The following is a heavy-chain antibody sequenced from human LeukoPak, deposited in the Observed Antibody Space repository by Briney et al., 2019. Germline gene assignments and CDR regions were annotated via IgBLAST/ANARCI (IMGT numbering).Heavy chain of an antibody. V-gene: IGHV5-51*01. J-gene: IGHJ3*02. CDR3: ARQDCSGGSCYLDAFDI. D-gene: IGHD2-15*01. Sequence: GESLKISCKGSGYSFTSYWIGWVRQMPGKGLEWMGTIYPGDSDTRYSPSFQGQVTISADKSISTAYLQWSSLKASDTAMYYCARQDCSGGSCYLDAFDIWGQGTMVTVSS. CDR1: GYSFTSYW. CDR2: IYPGDSDT.